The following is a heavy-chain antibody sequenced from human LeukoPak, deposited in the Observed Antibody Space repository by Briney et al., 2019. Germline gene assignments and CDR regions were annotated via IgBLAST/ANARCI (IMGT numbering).Heavy chain of an antibody. J-gene: IGHJ4*02. V-gene: IGHV1-2*02. CDR3: ARAAWELPDY. D-gene: IGHD1-26*01. Sequence: ASVKVSCKASGGTFSSYAISWVRQAPGQGLEWMGWINPNSGGTNYAQKFQGRVTMTRDTSISTAYMELSRLRSDDTAVYYCARAAWELPDYWGQGTLVTVSS. CDR2: INPNSGGT. CDR1: GGTFSSYA.